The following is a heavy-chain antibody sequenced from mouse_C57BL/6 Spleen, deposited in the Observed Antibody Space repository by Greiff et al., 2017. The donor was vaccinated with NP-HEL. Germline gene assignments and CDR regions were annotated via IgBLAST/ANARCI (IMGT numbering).Heavy chain of an antibody. CDR2: IYPGDGDT. CDR3: TSLEDGYVVPMDY. D-gene: IGHD2-3*01. J-gene: IGHJ4*01. V-gene: IGHV14-4*01. Sequence: EVKLVESGPELVRPGASVKMSCKASDYNISGDYMHWVKQRPEQGLEWIGRIYPGDGDTNYDAKFQGKATLTADKSSSTAYMQLSSLTSEDTAVYYCTSLEDGYVVPMDYWGQGTSVTVSS. CDR1: DYNISGDY.